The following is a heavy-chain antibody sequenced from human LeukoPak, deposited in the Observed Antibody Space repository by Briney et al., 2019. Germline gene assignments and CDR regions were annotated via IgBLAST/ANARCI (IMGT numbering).Heavy chain of an antibody. Sequence: GSLTLSCAASGFSFSNYEMNWIRQPPGKGLEWIGSIYYSGSTYYNPSLKSRVTISVDTSKNQFSLKLSSVTAADTAVYFCARQLVVVLPAEFDFWGQGTLVTVSS. CDR3: ARQLVVVLPAEFDF. CDR1: GFSFSNYE. D-gene: IGHD2-2*01. CDR2: IYYSGST. V-gene: IGHV4-39*01. J-gene: IGHJ4*02.